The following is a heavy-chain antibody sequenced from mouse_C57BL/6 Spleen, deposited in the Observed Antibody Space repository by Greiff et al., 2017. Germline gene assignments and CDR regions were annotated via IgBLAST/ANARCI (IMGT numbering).Heavy chain of an antibody. D-gene: IGHD2-4*01. J-gene: IGHJ3*01. CDR2: IHPNSGST. CDR1: GYTFTSYW. Sequence: QVQLQQPGAELVKPGASVKLSCKASGYTFTSYWMHWVKQMPGQGLEWIGMIHPNSGSTNYNEKFKSKATLTVDKSSSTAYMQLSSLTSEDSAVYYCARGGLAAWFAYWGQGTLVTVSA. CDR3: ARGGLAAWFAY. V-gene: IGHV1-64*01.